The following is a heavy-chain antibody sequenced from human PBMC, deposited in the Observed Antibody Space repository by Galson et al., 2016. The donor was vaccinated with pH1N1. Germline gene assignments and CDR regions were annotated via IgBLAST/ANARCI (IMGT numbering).Heavy chain of an antibody. J-gene: IGHJ3*01. V-gene: IGHV3-9*01. CDR3: VTDSGDGDRNLVPHDAFDV. CDR1: GFTFGHYG. D-gene: IGHD4-17*01. CDR2: INWNSKTR. Sequence: SLRLSCAAAGFTFGHYGMHWVRQVPGKGREWVSGINWNSKTRAYGDPVRGRFTISRDNAKNPLYLKMNSLRPEDTALYYCVTDSGDGDRNLVPHDAFDVWGQGTMVTVSS.